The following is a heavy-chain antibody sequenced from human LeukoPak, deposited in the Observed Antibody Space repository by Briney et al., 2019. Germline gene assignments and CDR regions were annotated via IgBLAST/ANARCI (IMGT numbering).Heavy chain of an antibody. Sequence: GGSLRLSCAASGFTFSSYAMSWVRQAPGKGLEWVSAISGSGGSTYYADSVKGRFTISRDNSKNTLYLQMNSLRAEDTAVYYCAKDFFPASSYSNYPPRGYWGQGTLVTVSS. D-gene: IGHD4-11*01. J-gene: IGHJ4*02. CDR3: AKDFFPASSYSNYPPRGY. CDR2: ISGSGGST. CDR1: GFTFSSYA. V-gene: IGHV3-23*01.